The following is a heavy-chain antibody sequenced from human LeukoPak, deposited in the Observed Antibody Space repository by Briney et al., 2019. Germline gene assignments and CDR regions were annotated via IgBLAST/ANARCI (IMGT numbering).Heavy chain of an antibody. D-gene: IGHD3-22*01. J-gene: IGHJ4*02. CDR3: ARAYYYDSSGYFFDY. Sequence: GESLKISCKGSGYSFISYWIGWVRQMPGKGLEWMGIIYPGDSDTRYSPSFQGQVTISADKSISTAYLQWSSLKASDTAMYYCARAYYYDSSGYFFDYWGQGTLVTVSS. CDR1: GYSFISYW. CDR2: IYPGDSDT. V-gene: IGHV5-51*01.